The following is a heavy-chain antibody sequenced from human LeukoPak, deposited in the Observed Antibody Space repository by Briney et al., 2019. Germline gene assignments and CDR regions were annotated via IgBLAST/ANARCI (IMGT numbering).Heavy chain of an antibody. J-gene: IGHJ4*02. CDR1: GGSISSYY. V-gene: IGHV4-59*08. D-gene: IGHD5-24*01. CDR2: IYYSGST. Sequence: SETLSLTCTVSGGSISSYYWSWIRQPQGKGLEWIGYIYYSGSTNYNPSLKSRVTISVDTSKNQFSLKLSSVTAADTAVYYCARATSADDFDYWGQGTLVTVSS. CDR3: ARATSADDFDY.